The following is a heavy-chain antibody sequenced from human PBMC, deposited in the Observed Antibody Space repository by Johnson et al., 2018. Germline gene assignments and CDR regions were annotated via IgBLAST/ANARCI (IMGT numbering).Heavy chain of an antibody. Sequence: VQLQESGGGVVRPGGSLRLSCAASGFTFSSYWMSWVRQAPGKGLEWVANIKQDGSEKYYVDSVKGRFTISRDNAKTSLYQQMKSLRAEDTSLYYCSKDTSVYYYHSSCSFDYWGQGNLVTVSS. CDR2: IKQDGSEK. CDR3: SKDTSVYYYHSSCSFDY. J-gene: IGHJ4*02. V-gene: IGHV3-7*03. D-gene: IGHD3-22*01. CDR1: GFTFSSYW.